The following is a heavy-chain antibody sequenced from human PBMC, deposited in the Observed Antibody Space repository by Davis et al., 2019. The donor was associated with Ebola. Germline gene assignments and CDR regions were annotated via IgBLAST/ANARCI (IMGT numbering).Heavy chain of an antibody. CDR1: GTSITSYF. CDR3: ARNTVYTYDVVNGRYYFDS. V-gene: IGHV4-59*08. D-gene: IGHD3-9*01. CDR2: IHYTGSS. J-gene: IGHJ4*02. Sequence: SETLSLTCTVSGTSITSYFWSWIRQPPGKGLESIGYIHYTGSSDYNPSLKSRVTMSLNTSKKQFSLKLNSVTAADTAFYYCARNTVYTYDVVNGRYYFDSWGPGILVTVSS.